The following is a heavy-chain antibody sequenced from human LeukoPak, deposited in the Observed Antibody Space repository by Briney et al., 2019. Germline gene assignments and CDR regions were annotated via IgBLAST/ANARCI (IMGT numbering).Heavy chain of an antibody. CDR3: AKAALRAQYYFDY. J-gene: IGHJ4*02. Sequence: GGSLRLSCAASGFTFSSYSMNWVRQAPGKGLEWVSYISSSSSTIYYADSVKGRFTISRDNSKNTLYLQMNSLRAEDTAVYYCAKAALRAQYYFDYWGQGTLVTVSS. CDR1: GFTFSSYS. V-gene: IGHV3-48*01. CDR2: ISSSSSTI.